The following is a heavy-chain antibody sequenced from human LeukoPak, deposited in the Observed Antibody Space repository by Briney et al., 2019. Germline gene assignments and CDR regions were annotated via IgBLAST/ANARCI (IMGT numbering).Heavy chain of an antibody. CDR2: INHSGST. CDR1: GGSFSGYY. J-gene: IGHJ6*02. V-gene: IGHV4-34*01. D-gene: IGHD2/OR15-2a*01. Sequence: SETLSLTCAVYGGSFSGYYWSWIRQPPGKGLEWIGEINHSGSTNYNPSFKSRVTISVDTSKNQFSLKLSSVTAADTAVYYCARVSTYYYCCYGMDVWGQGTTVTVSS. CDR3: ARVSTYYYCCYGMDV.